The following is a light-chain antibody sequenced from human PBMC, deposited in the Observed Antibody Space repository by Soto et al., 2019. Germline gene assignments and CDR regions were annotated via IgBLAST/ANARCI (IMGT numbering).Light chain of an antibody. V-gene: IGKV3-11*01. J-gene: IGKJ3*01. CDR2: DAS. Sequence: EIVLTQSPATLSLSPGERATLSCRACQSISSYLAWYQQKPDQAPRLLIYDASNRATGIPARFSGSGSGTDFTLTISSLEPEDFAVYYCHQRSTWPFTFGPGTKVDIK. CDR1: QSISSY. CDR3: HQRSTWPFT.